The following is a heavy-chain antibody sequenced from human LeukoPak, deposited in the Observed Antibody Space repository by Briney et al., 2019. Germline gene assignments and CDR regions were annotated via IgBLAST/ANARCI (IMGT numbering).Heavy chain of an antibody. Sequence: PSETLSLTCAVSGGSISSSNWWSWVRPPPGKGLEWIGEIYHSGSTNYNPSLKSRVTISVDKSKNQFSLKLNSVTAADTAVYYCARVDGSCSGGSCPSGNWFDPWGQGTLVTVSS. J-gene: IGHJ5*02. V-gene: IGHV4-4*02. D-gene: IGHD2-15*01. CDR3: ARVDGSCSGGSCPSGNWFDP. CDR1: GGSISSSNW. CDR2: IYHSGST.